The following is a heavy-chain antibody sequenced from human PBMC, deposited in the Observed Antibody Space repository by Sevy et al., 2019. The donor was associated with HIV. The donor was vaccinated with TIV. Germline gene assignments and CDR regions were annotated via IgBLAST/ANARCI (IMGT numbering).Heavy chain of an antibody. CDR2: IKQDGSEK. CDR3: ARGDNYDSTGYYPDTFDI. V-gene: IGHV3-7*01. Sequence: GGSLRLSCAASGFTFSNYWMSWVRQAPGKGLEWVANIKQDGSEKYYVDSVKGRFTISRDNAKNSLYLQTNSLRAVDTAVYYCARGDNYDSTGYYPDTFDIWGQGTMVTVSS. CDR1: GFTFSNYW. J-gene: IGHJ3*02. D-gene: IGHD3-22*01.